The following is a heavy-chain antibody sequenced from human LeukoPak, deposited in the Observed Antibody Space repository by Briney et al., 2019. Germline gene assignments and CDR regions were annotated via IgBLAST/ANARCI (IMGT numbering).Heavy chain of an antibody. CDR3: ARVRRQWLAAYYFDY. CDR1: GSSFTSYW. V-gene: IGHV5-51*01. CDR2: IYPGDSDT. J-gene: IGHJ4*02. D-gene: IGHD6-19*01. Sequence: GESLKISCQGSGSSFTSYWIGWVRQLPGKGLEWMGIIYPGDSDTRYSPSFQGQVTISADKSISTAYQQWSSLKASDTAMYYCARVRRQWLAAYYFDYWGQGTLVTVSS.